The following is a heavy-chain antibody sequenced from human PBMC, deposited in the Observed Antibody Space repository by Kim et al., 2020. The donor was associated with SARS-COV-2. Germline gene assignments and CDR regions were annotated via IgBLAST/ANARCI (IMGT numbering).Heavy chain of an antibody. CDR2: FDPEDGET. V-gene: IGHV1-24*01. CDR3: ATPPPGPGDYYYMDV. J-gene: IGHJ6*03. CDR1: GYTLTELS. Sequence: ASVKVSCKVSGYTLTELSMHWGRHAPGKGLEWMGGFDPEDGETIYAQKFQGRVTMTEDTSTDTAYMELSSLRSEDTAVYYCATPPPGPGDYYYMDVWGKGTTVTVSS.